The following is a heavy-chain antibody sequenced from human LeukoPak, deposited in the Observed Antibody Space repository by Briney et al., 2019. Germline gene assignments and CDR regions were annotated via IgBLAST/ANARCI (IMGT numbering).Heavy chain of an antibody. V-gene: IGHV1-18*01. J-gene: IGHJ3*02. CDR2: VSAYNGNT. CDR3: AGDFRVYGDYDHGAFDI. D-gene: IGHD4-17*01. CDR1: GYTFTSYG. Sequence: GASVKVSCKASGYTFTSYGISWVRQAPGQGLEWMGWVSAYNGNTNYAQKLQGRVTMTTDTSTSTAYMELRSLRSDDTAVYYCAGDFRVYGDYDHGAFDIWGQGTMVTVSS.